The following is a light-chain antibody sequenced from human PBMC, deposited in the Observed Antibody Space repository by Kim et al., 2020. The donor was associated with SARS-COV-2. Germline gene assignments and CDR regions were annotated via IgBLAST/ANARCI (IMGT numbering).Light chain of an antibody. CDR1: QSLVYSDGNTY. CDR2: KVS. CDR3: MQGIHPIT. Sequence: DVVMTQSPLSLPVTLGQPASISCRSSQSLVYSDGNTYLNWFQQRPGQSPRRLIYKVSNRDSGVPDRFSGSGSGTDFTLKISRVEAEDVGVDYCMQGIHPITFGQGTRREIK. V-gene: IGKV2-30*01. J-gene: IGKJ5*01.